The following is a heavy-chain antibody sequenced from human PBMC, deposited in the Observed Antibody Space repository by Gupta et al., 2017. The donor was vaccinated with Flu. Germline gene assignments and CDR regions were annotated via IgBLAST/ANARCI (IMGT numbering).Heavy chain of an antibody. CDR2: ISLDGTNK. CDR3: AKGQYGNYGSLDY. Sequence: QVQLVESGGGVVQPGRSLRLSCAASGFPFSNYGMHWVRQAPGKGLEWVAVISLDGTNKYFADSVKGRFTISRDNSKNTLYLQINSLRAEDTAVYYCAKGQYGNYGSLDYWGQGTLVTVSS. V-gene: IGHV3-30*18. CDR1: GFPFSNYG. D-gene: IGHD4-11*01. J-gene: IGHJ4*02.